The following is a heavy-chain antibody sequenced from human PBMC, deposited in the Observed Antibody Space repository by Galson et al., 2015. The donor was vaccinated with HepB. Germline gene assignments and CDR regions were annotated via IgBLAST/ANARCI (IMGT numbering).Heavy chain of an antibody. CDR1: GGTFSSYT. Sequence: SVKVSCKASGGTFSSYTISWVRQAPGQGLEWMGRIIPILGIANYAQKFQGRVTITADKSTSTAYMELSSLRSEDTAVYYCARDQAWSSGWSRPPGEDYFDYWGQGTLVTVSS. J-gene: IGHJ4*02. CDR3: ARDQAWSSGWSRPPGEDYFDY. V-gene: IGHV1-69*04. CDR2: IIPILGIA. D-gene: IGHD6-19*01.